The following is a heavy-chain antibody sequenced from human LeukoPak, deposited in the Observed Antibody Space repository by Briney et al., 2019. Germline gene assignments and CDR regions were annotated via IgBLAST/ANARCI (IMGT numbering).Heavy chain of an antibody. CDR1: GGSISSDH. CDR2: ISYRGST. Sequence: LETLSLTCIVSGGSISSDHWSWIRQPPGKGLEWIGCISYRGSTHYNPSLKSRVTISVDTSKNHFSLNLISVTAADTAVYYCARVRGLGVITPYLDYWGQGTLVTVSS. J-gene: IGHJ4*02. V-gene: IGHV4-59*08. CDR3: ARVRGLGVITPYLDY. D-gene: IGHD3-16*02.